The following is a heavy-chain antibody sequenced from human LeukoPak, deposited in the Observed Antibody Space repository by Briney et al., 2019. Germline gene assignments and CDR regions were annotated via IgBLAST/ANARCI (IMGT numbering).Heavy chain of an antibody. J-gene: IGHJ6*03. CDR3: ARGWFGAGYYMDV. Sequence: SGTLSLTCTVSGGSISSSSYYWGWIRQPPGKGLEWIGEINHSGSTNYNPSLKSRVTISVDTSKNQLSLKLSSVTAADTAVYYCARGWFGAGYYMDVWGKGTTVTVSS. D-gene: IGHD3-10*01. CDR1: GGSISSSSYY. V-gene: IGHV4-39*07. CDR2: INHSGST.